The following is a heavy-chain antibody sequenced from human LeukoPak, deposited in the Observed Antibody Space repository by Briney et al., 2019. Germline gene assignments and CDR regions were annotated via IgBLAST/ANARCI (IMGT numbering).Heavy chain of an antibody. D-gene: IGHD2-2*01. CDR2: IYYSGST. CDR3: ARAEEYCSSTSCYPNWFDP. V-gene: IGHV4-59*01. CDR1: GGSISSYY. Sequence: SETLSLTCTVSGGSISSYYWSWIRQPPGKGLEWIGYIYYSGSTNYNPSLKSRVTISVVTSKNQFSLKLSSVTAEDTAVYYCARAEEYCSSTSCYPNWFDPWGQGTLVTVSS. J-gene: IGHJ5*02.